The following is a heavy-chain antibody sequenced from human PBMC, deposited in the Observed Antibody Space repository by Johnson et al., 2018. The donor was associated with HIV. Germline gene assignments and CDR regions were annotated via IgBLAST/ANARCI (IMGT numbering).Heavy chain of an antibody. D-gene: IGHD2-8*01. V-gene: IGHV3-30*14. CDR2: ISYDGTNK. CDR3: ARLGLTDAFDI. Sequence: QVQLVESGGGVVQPGMSLRLSCAASGFTFSSYAMHWVRQAPGKGLEWVALISYDGTNKYYADSVKGRFTISRDNSKNTLYLQMNSLRAEDTAVYYCARLGLTDAFDIWGQGTMVTVSP. J-gene: IGHJ3*02. CDR1: GFTFSSYA.